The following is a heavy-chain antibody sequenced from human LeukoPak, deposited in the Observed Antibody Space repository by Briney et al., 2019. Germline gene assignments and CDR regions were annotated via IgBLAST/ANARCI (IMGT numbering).Heavy chain of an antibody. CDR1: GFTFSSYG. Sequence: PGGSLRLSCAASGFTFSSYGMHWVRQAPGKGLEWVAVISYDGSNKYYADSVKGRFTISRDNSKNTPYLQMNSLRAEDTAVYYCAKDRGSGVTPDYYYGMDVWGQGTTVTVSS. CDR3: AKDRGSGVTPDYYYGMDV. CDR2: ISYDGSNK. D-gene: IGHD3-10*01. J-gene: IGHJ6*02. V-gene: IGHV3-30*18.